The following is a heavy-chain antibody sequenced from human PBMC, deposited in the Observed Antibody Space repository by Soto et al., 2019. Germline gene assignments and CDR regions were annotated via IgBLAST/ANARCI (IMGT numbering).Heavy chain of an antibody. CDR2: IYYIGIT. CDR3: ARVNGGPYYFDY. J-gene: IGHJ4*02. V-gene: IGHV4-59*01. D-gene: IGHD2-8*01. Sequence: WTWIRQLPGKGLEWIGYIYYIGITNYNPSLKSRVTISPDTSKNQFSLKLTSVTAADTAVYYCARVNGGPYYFDYWGQGTLVTVSS.